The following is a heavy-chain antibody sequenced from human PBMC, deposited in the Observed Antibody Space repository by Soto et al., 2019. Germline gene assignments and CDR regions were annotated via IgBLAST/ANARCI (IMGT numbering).Heavy chain of an antibody. D-gene: IGHD3-9*01. CDR1: GFTFSSYG. Sequence: QVQLVESGGGVVQPGRSLRLSCAASGFTFSSYGMHWVRQAPGKGLEWVAVISYDGSNKYYADSVKGRFTISRDNSKNTLYLQMTSLRAEDTAVYYCAKDLDQYYYYGMDVWGQGTTVTVSS. CDR2: ISYDGSNK. CDR3: AKDLDQYYYYGMDV. J-gene: IGHJ6*02. V-gene: IGHV3-30*18.